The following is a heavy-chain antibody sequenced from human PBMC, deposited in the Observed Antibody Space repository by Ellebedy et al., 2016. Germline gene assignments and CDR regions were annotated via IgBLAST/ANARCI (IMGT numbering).Heavy chain of an antibody. D-gene: IGHD3-10*01. J-gene: IGHJ4*02. CDR3: ASHYYGSGLDY. CDR1: GFTFSSYG. CDR2: ISYDGSNK. Sequence: GGSLRLSXAASGFTFSSYGMHWVRQAPGKGLEWVAVISYDGSNKYYADSVKGRFTISRDNSKNTLYLQMNSLRAEDTAVYYCASHYYGSGLDYWGQGTLVTVSS. V-gene: IGHV3-30*03.